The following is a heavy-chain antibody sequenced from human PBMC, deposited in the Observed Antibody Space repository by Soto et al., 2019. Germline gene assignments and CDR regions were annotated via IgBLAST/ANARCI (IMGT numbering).Heavy chain of an antibody. CDR1: GGSFSSYH. Sequence: SETLSLTCAVYGGSFSSYHWSWIRQTPGKGLEWIGEINHLTTTNYNPSLKSRVIISLDTPKNQFSLKLSSVTAADTAVYYCASGYETALAPILWGQGILVTVSS. CDR2: INHLTTT. CDR3: ASGYETALAPIL. J-gene: IGHJ4*02. V-gene: IGHV4-34*01. D-gene: IGHD3-16*01.